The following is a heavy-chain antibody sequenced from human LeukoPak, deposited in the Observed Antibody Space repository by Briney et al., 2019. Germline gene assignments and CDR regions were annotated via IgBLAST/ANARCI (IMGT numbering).Heavy chain of an antibody. Sequence: GGSLRLSCAAFGFTFSSYWMHWVRQAPGKGLVWVSRINSDGSSTSYADPVRGRFTISRDNAKNTLYLQMNSLRAEDTAVYYCARVLGYCSSTSCSGWFDPWGQGTLVTVSS. D-gene: IGHD2-2*01. J-gene: IGHJ5*02. V-gene: IGHV3-74*01. CDR2: INSDGSST. CDR1: GFTFSSYW. CDR3: ARVLGYCSSTSCSGWFDP.